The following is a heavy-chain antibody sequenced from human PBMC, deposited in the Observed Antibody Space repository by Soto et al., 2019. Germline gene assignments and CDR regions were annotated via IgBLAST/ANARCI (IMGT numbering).Heavy chain of an antibody. V-gene: IGHV1-69*06. D-gene: IGHD3-3*01. Sequence: QVQLVQSGAEVKKPGSSVKVSCKASGGTFSSYAISWVRQAHGQGLEWMGGIIPIFGTANYAQKFQGRVTITADKSTSTAYMELSSLRSEDTAVYYCARNLIFGVVIDYYYYGMDVWGQGTTVTVSS. J-gene: IGHJ6*02. CDR2: IIPIFGTA. CDR3: ARNLIFGVVIDYYYYGMDV. CDR1: GGTFSSYA.